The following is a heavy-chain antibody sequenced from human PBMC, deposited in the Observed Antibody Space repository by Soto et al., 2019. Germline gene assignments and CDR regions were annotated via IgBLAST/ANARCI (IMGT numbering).Heavy chain of an antibody. J-gene: IGHJ6*02. CDR2: IYYSGST. CDR3: ARGDYDILTGYYYYGMDV. D-gene: IGHD3-9*01. V-gene: IGHV4-59*01. Sequence: LSLRCSVSCGSISSYYWRWIRKPPGKGLEWIGYIYYSGSTNYNPSLKSRVTISVDTSKNQFSLKLSSVTAADTAVYYCARGDYDILTGYYYYGMDVWGQGTTVTVSS. CDR1: CGSISSYY.